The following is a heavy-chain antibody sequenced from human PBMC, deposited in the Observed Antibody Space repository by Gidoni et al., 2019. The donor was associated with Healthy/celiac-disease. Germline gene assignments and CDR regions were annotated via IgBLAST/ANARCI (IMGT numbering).Heavy chain of an antibody. CDR3: AKVGFWSGLPYNDY. J-gene: IGHJ4*02. CDR2: ISGSGGST. V-gene: IGHV3-23*04. Sequence: EVQLVESGGGLVQPGGSLRLSCAASGFTFSSYDMSWVLQAPGKGLEWVSAISGSGGSTYYADSGKGRFTISRDNSKNTLYLQMNSLRAEDTAVDYCAKVGFWSGLPYNDYWGQGTLVTVSS. CDR1: GFTFSSYD. D-gene: IGHD3-3*01.